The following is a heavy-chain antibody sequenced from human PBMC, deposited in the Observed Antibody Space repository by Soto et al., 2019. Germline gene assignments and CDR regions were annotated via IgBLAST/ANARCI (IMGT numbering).Heavy chain of an antibody. D-gene: IGHD6-19*01. J-gene: IGHJ3*02. CDR3: ARDLYSSGWSSSAFDI. V-gene: IGHV1-69*04. CDR1: GGTFSTYT. CDR2: IIPILGIA. Sequence: SVKVSCKASGGTFSTYTISWVRQAPGQGLEWMGRIIPILGIANYAQKFQGRVTITADKSTSTAYMELSSLRSEDTAVYYCARDLYSSGWSSSAFDIWGQGTMVTVS.